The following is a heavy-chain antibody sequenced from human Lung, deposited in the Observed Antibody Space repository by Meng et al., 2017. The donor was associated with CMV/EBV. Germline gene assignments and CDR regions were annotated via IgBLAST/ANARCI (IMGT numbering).Heavy chain of an antibody. J-gene: IGHJ5*02. V-gene: IGHV1-8*01. CDR3: ARGYCSGGSCPVFDP. Sequence: VSDTTHGNTFTGYHINWVRSATGQWHERIGWNNTNNGNTGYAQKYQGRVTMTMNTSISTAYMELISLRSEDTAVYYCARGYCSGGSCPVFDPWGQGTLVTVSS. CDR2: NNTNNGNT. D-gene: IGHD2-15*01. CDR1: GNTFTGYH.